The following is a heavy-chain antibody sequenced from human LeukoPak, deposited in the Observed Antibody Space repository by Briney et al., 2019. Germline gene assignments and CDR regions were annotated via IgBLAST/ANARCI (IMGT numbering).Heavy chain of an antibody. D-gene: IGHD6-13*01. CDR3: AKDSTVAAGDSHGMDV. CDR2: ISGSGGST. V-gene: IGHV3-23*01. J-gene: IGHJ6*02. Sequence: GGSLRLSCAASGFTFSSYAMSWVRQAPGKGLEWVSAISGSGGSTYYADSVKGRFTISRDNSKNTLYLQMNSLRAEDTAVYYCAKDSTVAAGDSHGMDVWGQGTTVTVSS. CDR1: GFTFSSYA.